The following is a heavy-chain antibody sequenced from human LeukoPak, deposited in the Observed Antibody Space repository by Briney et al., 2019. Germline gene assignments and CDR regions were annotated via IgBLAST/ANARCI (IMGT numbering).Heavy chain of an antibody. V-gene: IGHV3-53*01. CDR3: ARDQTYYDILTGYYRSDGLDP. D-gene: IGHD3-9*01. J-gene: IGHJ5*02. CDR2: IYSGGST. Sequence: GGSLRLSCAASGFTVSSNYMSWVRQAPGKGLEWVSVIYSGGSTYYADSVKGRFTISRDNSKNTLYLQMNSLRAEDTAVYYCARDQTYYDILTGYYRSDGLDPWGQGTLVTVSS. CDR1: GFTVSSNY.